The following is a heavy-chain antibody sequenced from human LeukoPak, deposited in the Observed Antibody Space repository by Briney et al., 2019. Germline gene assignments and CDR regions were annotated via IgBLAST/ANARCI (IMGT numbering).Heavy chain of an antibody. J-gene: IGHJ4*02. Sequence: SETLSLTCVVSGGSISSGGYSWSWIRQPPGKGLEWIGYIFHTGSTFYNPSLKSRITISGDRSKNQFSLKLSSETAADTAVYYCARGRDSYGSGTYYFEYWGQGTLVTVSS. V-gene: IGHV4-30-2*01. CDR3: ARGRDSYGSGTYYFEY. CDR2: IFHTGST. D-gene: IGHD3-10*01. CDR1: GGSISSGGYS.